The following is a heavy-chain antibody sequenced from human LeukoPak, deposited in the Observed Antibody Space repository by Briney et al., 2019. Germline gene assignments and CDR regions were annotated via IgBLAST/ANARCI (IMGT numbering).Heavy chain of an antibody. Sequence: GESLKISCQGSGYIFTSYWIGWVRQMPGKGLEWMGIIYPGDSDTRYSPSFQGQVTISADKSISTAYLQWSSLKASDTAMYYCARIVSSSWFDPWGQGTLVTVSS. J-gene: IGHJ5*02. V-gene: IGHV5-51*01. D-gene: IGHD6-6*01. CDR2: IYPGDSDT. CDR3: ARIVSSSWFDP. CDR1: GYIFTSYW.